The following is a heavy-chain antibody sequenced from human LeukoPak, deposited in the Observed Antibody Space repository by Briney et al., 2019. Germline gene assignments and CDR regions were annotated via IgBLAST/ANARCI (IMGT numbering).Heavy chain of an antibody. CDR3: ARDPSSDAFDI. CDR2: IYYSGST. V-gene: IGHV4-39*07. CDR1: GGSISSSSYY. Sequence: SETLSLTCTVSGGSISSSSYYWGWIRQPPGKGLEWIGSIYYSGSTCYNPSLKSRVTISVDTSENQFSLKLSSVTAADTAVYYCARDPSSDAFDIWGQGTMVTVSS. J-gene: IGHJ3*02.